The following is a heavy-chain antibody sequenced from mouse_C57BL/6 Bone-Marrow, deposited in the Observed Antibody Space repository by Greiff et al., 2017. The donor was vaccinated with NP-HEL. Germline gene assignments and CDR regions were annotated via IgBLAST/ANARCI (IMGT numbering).Heavy chain of an antibody. V-gene: IGHV2-5*01. CDR3: ANSYDRHWYFDG. D-gene: IGHD2-12*01. CDR2: IWRGGNT. CDR1: GFSLTSYG. Sequence: VQLQESGPGLVQPSQSLSITCTVSGFSLTSYGVHWVRQSPGKGLEWLGVIWRGGNTDSTAAFMSRLSISKDNSKSEVFFKMNSLQADDTAIDYCANSYDRHWYFDGWGTGTTVTGSS. J-gene: IGHJ1*03.